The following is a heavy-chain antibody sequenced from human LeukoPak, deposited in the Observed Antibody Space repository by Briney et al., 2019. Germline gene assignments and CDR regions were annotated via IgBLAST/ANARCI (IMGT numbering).Heavy chain of an antibody. V-gene: IGHV1-69*13. D-gene: IGHD3-3*01. CDR1: GGTFSSYA. CDR2: IIPIFGTA. J-gene: IGHJ6*03. Sequence: GASVKVSCKASGGTFSSYAISWVRQAPGQGLEWMGGIIPIFGTANYAQKFQGRVTITADESTSTAYMELSSLRSEDTAVYYCARGFWSGYYSRGYYYMDVWGKGTTVTVSS. CDR3: ARGFWSGYYSRGYYYMDV.